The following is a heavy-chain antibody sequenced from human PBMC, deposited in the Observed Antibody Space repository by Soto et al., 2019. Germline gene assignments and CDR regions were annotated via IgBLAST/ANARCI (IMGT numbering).Heavy chain of an antibody. D-gene: IGHD2-2*01. V-gene: IGHV5-51*01. Sequence: EVQLVQSGAEVKQPGESLKISCKASGYNFANYWIGWVRQMPGRGLEWMGVIYPGASDIRYSPSFQGQVTISADKSITTSYLQWSSLRASDTALYYCAQHGPCCDRTRCYGADNWSDPWGQGTLVTVSS. CDR1: GYNFANYW. CDR3: AQHGPCCDRTRCYGADNWSDP. J-gene: IGHJ5*02. CDR2: IYPGASDI.